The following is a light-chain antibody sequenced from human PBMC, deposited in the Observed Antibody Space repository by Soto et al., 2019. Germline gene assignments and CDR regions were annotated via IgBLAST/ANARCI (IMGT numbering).Light chain of an antibody. Sequence: SYELTQPPSGSVAPGQTARITCGGNNIGVKSVHWYQQKPGQAPVLVVYDDSARPSGIPARFSGSNSGNTATLTVSRVEGGDEADYYCHVWDSGSDQGIFGGGTKLTVL. CDR1: NIGVKS. J-gene: IGLJ2*01. V-gene: IGLV3-21*02. CDR3: HVWDSGSDQGI. CDR2: DDS.